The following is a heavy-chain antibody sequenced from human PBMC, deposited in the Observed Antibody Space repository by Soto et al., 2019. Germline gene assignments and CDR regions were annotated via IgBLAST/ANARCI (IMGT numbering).Heavy chain of an antibody. Sequence: QVQLVESGGGVVQPGRCLRLCCAASGFTFSSYGMHWVRQAPGKGLEWVAVISYDGSNKYYADSVKGRFTISRDNSKNTLYLQMNSLRAEDTAVYYCAKGLSSGYWVVNYYWGQGTLVTVSS. CDR3: AKGLSSGYWVVNYY. CDR2: ISYDGSNK. CDR1: GFTFSSYG. V-gene: IGHV3-30*18. J-gene: IGHJ4*02. D-gene: IGHD3-22*01.